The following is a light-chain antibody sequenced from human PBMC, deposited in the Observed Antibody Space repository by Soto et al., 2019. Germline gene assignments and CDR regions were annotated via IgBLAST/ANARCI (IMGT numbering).Light chain of an antibody. CDR1: SSDVGGYNY. CDR2: EVS. J-gene: IGLJ2*01. V-gene: IGLV2-14*01. CDR3: SSYTSSSTLVV. Sequence: QCVLTQPASVFGSPGQSITISCTRTSSDVGGYNYVSWYQHHPGKAPKLMIFEVSNRPSGVSNRFSGSKSGNTASLTISGLQAEDEADYYCSSYTSSSTLVVFGGGTKLTVL.